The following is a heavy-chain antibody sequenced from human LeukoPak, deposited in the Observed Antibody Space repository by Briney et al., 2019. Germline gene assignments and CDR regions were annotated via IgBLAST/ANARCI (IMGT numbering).Heavy chain of an antibody. V-gene: IGHV1-69*05. CDR1: GGTFSSYA. D-gene: IGHD3-22*01. J-gene: IGHJ4*02. Sequence: ASVKVSCKASGGTFSSYAISWVRQAPGQGREWMGGIIPIFGTANYAQKFQGRVTITTDESTSTAYMELSSLRSEDTAVYYCARDTYYYDSSGYPRWGQGTLVTVSS. CDR2: IIPIFGTA. CDR3: ARDTYYYDSSGYPR.